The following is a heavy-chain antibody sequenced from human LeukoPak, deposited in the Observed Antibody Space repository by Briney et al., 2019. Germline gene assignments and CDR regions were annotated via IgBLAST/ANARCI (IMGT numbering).Heavy chain of an antibody. Sequence: GRSLRLSCAASGFIFDDYAMHWFRQAPGKGLEWVSGISWNSGSIAYADSVKGRFIISRDNAKNSLFLQMNSLRTEDTVFYYCXXXXXXXXXXXXXXXXSXGMDVWGQGTTVAVSS. V-gene: IGHV3-9*01. CDR3: XXXXXXXXXXXXXXXXSXGMDV. CDR1: GFIFDDYA. CDR2: ISWNSGSI. J-gene: IGHJ6*02.